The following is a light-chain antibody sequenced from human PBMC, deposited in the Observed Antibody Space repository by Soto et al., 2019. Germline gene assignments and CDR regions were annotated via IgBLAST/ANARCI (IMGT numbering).Light chain of an antibody. CDR1: SSDVGAYNY. CDR3: SSYTSSNTLVV. CDR2: EVS. Sequence: QSALTQPASVSGSPGQSITISCTGTSSDVGAYNYVSWYQQHPGKAPKLMIYEVSSRPSGVSNRFSGSKSGNTASLTISGLQAKDEADYYCSSYTSSNTLVVFGTGTKLTVL. J-gene: IGLJ1*01. V-gene: IGLV2-14*01.